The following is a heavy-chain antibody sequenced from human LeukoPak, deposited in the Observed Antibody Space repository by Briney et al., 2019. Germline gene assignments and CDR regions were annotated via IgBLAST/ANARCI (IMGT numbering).Heavy chain of an antibody. CDR3: ARAEASHYGMDV. CDR2: INHSGST. V-gene: IGHV4-34*01. Sequence: SETLSLTCAVYGGSFSGYYWSWIRQPPGKGLEWIGEINHSGSTNYNPSLKSRVTISVDTSKNQFSLKLRSVTAADTAVYYCARAEASHYGMDVWGQGTTVTVSS. CDR1: GGSFSGYY. J-gene: IGHJ6*02.